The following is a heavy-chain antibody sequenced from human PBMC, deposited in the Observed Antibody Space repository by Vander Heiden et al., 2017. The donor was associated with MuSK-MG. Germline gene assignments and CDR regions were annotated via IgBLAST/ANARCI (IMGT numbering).Heavy chain of an antibody. CDR2: ISPTGGST. Sequence: GPEVKKPGASVTVSCKASGYTFTNYFIHWVRRAPGHGLEWMGMISPTGGSTTYAQRFQGRVTMTRDTSTSTVYMEVNSLRSEDTAVYYCARGTTVATLAVDYWGQGTLVTVSS. J-gene: IGHJ4*02. CDR3: ARGTTVATLAVDY. D-gene: IGHD4-17*01. CDR1: GYTFTNYF. V-gene: IGHV1-46*01.